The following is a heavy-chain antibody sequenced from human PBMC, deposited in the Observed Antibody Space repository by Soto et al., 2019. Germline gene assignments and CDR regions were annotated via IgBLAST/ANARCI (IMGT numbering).Heavy chain of an antibody. D-gene: IGHD2-15*01. CDR3: ARAIRKKDIVVVVAATSGIYYYYMDV. CDR1: GYTFTSYD. J-gene: IGHJ6*03. Sequence: GASVKVSCKASGYTFTSYDINWVRQATGQGLEGMGWMNPNSGNAGYAQKFQGRVTMTRNTSISTAYMELSSLRSEDTAVYYCARAIRKKDIVVVVAATSGIYYYYMDVWGKGTTVTVSS. V-gene: IGHV1-8*01. CDR2: MNPNSGNA.